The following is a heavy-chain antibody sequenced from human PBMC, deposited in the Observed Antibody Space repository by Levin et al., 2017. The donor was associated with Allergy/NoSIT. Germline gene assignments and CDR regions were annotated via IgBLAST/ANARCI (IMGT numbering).Heavy chain of an antibody. CDR1: GGSISSIYY. CDR2: MYYSGST. CDR3: ARDRKTEYYYYGLDV. D-gene: IGHD1-14*01. V-gene: IGHV4-39*07. Sequence: SQTLSLTCTVSGGSISSIYYWGWIRQPPGKGLEWIGIMYYSGSTFYNPSLKSRVTISVDTSKNQFSLNLSSVSAADTAVYYCARDRKTEYYYYGLDVWGQGTTVTVSS. J-gene: IGHJ6*02.